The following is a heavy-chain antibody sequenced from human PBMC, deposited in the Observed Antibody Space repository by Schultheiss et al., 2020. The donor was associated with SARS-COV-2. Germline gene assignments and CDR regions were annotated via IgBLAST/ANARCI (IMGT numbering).Heavy chain of an antibody. D-gene: IGHD2-2*01. Sequence: GESLKISCAASGFTFSSYWMSWVRQAPGKGLEWVANIKQDGSEKYYVDSVKGRFTISRDNAKNSLYLQMNSLRAEDTAVYYCARDPSTYCSSTSCYSPSDYWGQGTLVTVSS. CDR3: ARDPSTYCSSTSCYSPSDY. CDR1: GFTFSSYW. CDR2: IKQDGSEK. J-gene: IGHJ4*02. V-gene: IGHV3-7*03.